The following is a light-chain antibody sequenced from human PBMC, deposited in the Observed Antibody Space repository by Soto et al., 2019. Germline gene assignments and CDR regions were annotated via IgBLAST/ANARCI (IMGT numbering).Light chain of an antibody. CDR2: DVS. J-gene: IGLJ1*01. V-gene: IGLV2-14*01. CDR1: SSDVGGYNY. CDR3: SSYTSSSTLYV. Sequence: QSVLTQPASVSGSPGQSITISCTGTSSDVGGYNYVSWYQQHPGKAPKLMIYDVSNRPSGVPNRFSGSKSGNTASLTISGLQAEDEADYYCSSYTSSSTLYVLGTGTKLTVL.